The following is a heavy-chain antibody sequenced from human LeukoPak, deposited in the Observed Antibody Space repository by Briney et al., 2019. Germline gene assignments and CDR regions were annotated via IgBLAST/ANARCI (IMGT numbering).Heavy chain of an antibody. V-gene: IGHV3-15*01. D-gene: IGHD5-18*01. CDR2: IKGKAEGGTT. Sequence: GGSLRLSCAASGFTFSNACMSWVRQAPGKGLEWVGHIKGKAEGGTTDYAAPVQGRFTISRDDSKNTLYLQMNSLKTEDTAVYYCTTGTWIQLWLADYWGQGTLVTVSS. J-gene: IGHJ4*02. CDR1: GFTFSNAC. CDR3: TTGTWIQLWLADY.